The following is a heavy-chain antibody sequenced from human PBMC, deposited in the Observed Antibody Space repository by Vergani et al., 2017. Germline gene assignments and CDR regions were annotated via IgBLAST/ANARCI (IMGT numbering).Heavy chain of an antibody. J-gene: IGHJ5*02. CDR1: GFTFSSYG. D-gene: IGHD6-13*01. V-gene: IGHV3-30*18. Sequence: QVQLVESGGGVVQPGRSLRLSCAASGFTFSSYGMHWVRQAPGKGLEWVAVISYDGSNKYYADSVKGRFTISRDNSKNTLYLQMNSLRAEDTAVYYCAKARSIAAAVDSRLDPWGQGTLVTVSS. CDR3: AKARSIAAAVDSRLDP. CDR2: ISYDGSNK.